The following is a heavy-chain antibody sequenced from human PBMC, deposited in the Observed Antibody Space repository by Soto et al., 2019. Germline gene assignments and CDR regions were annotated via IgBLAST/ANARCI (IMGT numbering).Heavy chain of an antibody. CDR2: MNPNSGNT. V-gene: IGHV1-8*01. CDR3: ARESPISSSWYGTYYYYGMDV. D-gene: IGHD6-13*01. CDR1: GYTFTSYD. J-gene: IGHJ6*02. Sequence: GASVKVSCKASGYTFTSYDINWVRQATGQGLEWMGWMNPNSGNTGYAQKFQGRVTMTRNTSISTAYMELSSLRSEDTAVYYCARESPISSSWYGTYYYYGMDVWGQGTTVTVS.